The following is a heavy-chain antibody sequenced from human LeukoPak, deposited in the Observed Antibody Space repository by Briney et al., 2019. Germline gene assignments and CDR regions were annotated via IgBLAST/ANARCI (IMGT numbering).Heavy chain of an antibody. V-gene: IGHV6-1*01. J-gene: IGHJ5*02. CDR2: TYYRSKWYN. CDR3: ARGRIALRFLEWLKDWNWFDP. D-gene: IGHD3-3*01. CDR1: GDSVSSNSDA. Sequence: SHTLSLTCAISGDSVSSNSDAWNWIRQSPSGGLEWMGSTYYRSKWYNDYSVSVKIRMTINPDTTKNQFSLQLNSVTPEDTAVYYCARGRIALRFLEWLKDWNWFDPWGQGTLVTVSS.